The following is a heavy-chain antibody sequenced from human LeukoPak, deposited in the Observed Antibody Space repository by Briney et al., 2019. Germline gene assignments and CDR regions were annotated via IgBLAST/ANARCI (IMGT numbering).Heavy chain of an antibody. CDR3: ARENWGAKATDPTNFYYFGLDV. CDR2: IIPMLGTA. V-gene: IGHV1-69*04. J-gene: IGHJ6*02. Sequence: GASVKVSCKAFGGTFTNSAISWVRQAPGQGLECMGRIIPMLGTAYYAKKFQGRVTITADKSTSTAHMEVSSLRSEDTAEYYCARENWGAKATDPTNFYYFGLDVWGQGTTVTVSS. D-gene: IGHD3-16*01. CDR1: GGTFTNSA.